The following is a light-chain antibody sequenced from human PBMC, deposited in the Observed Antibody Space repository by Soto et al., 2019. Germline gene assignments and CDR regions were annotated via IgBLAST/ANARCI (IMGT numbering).Light chain of an antibody. CDR1: QSVTIK. J-gene: IGKJ5*01. Sequence: EVALTQSPGTLSLSAGERATLSCRASQSVTIKLAWYQQKPGQPPRLLIYDTSTRATGIPARFSGSGSGTEFTLTISSLQSEDFAVYYCQQYNNWPPITFGQGTRLEIK. CDR2: DTS. CDR3: QQYNNWPPIT. V-gene: IGKV3-15*01.